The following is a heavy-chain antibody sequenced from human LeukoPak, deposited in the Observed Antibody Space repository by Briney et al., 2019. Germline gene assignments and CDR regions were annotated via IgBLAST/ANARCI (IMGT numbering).Heavy chain of an antibody. CDR3: ARGRRSSGRHDAFDI. V-gene: IGHV4-34*01. Sequence: SETLSLTCAVYGGSFGGYYWSWIRQPPGKGLEWIGEINHSGSTNYNPSLKSRVTMSLDTSRNQFSLKLNSVTAADTAIYYCARGRRSSGRHDAFDIWGQGTVVIVSS. CDR2: INHSGST. J-gene: IGHJ3*02. D-gene: IGHD6-19*01. CDR1: GGSFGGYY.